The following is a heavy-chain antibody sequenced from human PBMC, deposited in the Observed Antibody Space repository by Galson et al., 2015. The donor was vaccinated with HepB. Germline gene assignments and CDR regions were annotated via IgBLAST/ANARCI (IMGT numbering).Heavy chain of an antibody. V-gene: IGHV3-21*01. CDR1: GFTFTRYT. Sequence: SLRLSCAASGFTFTRYTMNWVRQAPGKGLEWLSSISGSSTYIYYADSVRGRFTISRDDAKSSLYLQMNSLRAEDTAVYYCARDDYDYDSSGFYPGDWGQGTLVTVSS. CDR3: ARDDYDYDSSGFYPGD. D-gene: IGHD3-22*01. CDR2: ISGSSTYI. J-gene: IGHJ4*02.